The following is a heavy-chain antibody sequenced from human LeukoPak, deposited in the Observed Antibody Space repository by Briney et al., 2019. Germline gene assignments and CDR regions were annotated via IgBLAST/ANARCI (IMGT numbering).Heavy chain of an antibody. CDR3: ARLKDAVTIFDC. CDR2: IKEDGSDK. Sequence: GGSLRLSCIASGFTFSNYWMSWVRHGPGRGLEWVASIKEDGSDKYYVDSVKGRFTISRDNTKNSLFVQMSSLRAEDTAVYYCARLKDAVTIFDCWGQGILVTVSS. J-gene: IGHJ5*01. CDR1: GFTFSNYW. V-gene: IGHV3-7*01. D-gene: IGHD4-17*01.